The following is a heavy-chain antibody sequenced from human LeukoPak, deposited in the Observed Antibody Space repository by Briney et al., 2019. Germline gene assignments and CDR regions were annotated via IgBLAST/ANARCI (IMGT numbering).Heavy chain of an antibody. D-gene: IGHD4-23*01. V-gene: IGHV4-34*01. Sequence: SETLSLTCAVHGGSFSGYHWNWIRQFPGKGLEWIGEINDRGHTNYNPSLESRVTISVDTSKKQFSLKLSSVAAADTAVYYCAREPTTVVTTPYYFDFWGQGTLVTVSS. J-gene: IGHJ4*02. CDR2: INDRGHT. CDR3: AREPTTVVTTPYYFDF. CDR1: GGSFSGYH.